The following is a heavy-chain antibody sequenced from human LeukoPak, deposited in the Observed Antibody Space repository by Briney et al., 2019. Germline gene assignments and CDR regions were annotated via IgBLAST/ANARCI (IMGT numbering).Heavy chain of an antibody. Sequence: GGSLRLSCAASGFTFDDYAMHWVRQAPGKVLEWVSGISWNSGSIGYADSVKGRFTISRDNAKNSLYLQMNSLRAEDTALYYCAKGTYSSGYYYYYGMDVWGQGTTVTVSS. J-gene: IGHJ6*02. D-gene: IGHD3-22*01. V-gene: IGHV3-9*01. CDR2: ISWNSGSI. CDR1: GFTFDDYA. CDR3: AKGTYSSGYYYYYGMDV.